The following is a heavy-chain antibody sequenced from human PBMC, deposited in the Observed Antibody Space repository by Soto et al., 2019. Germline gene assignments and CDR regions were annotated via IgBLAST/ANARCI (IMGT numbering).Heavy chain of an antibody. CDR1: GFTFSNYA. J-gene: IGHJ4*02. CDR2: ISSGGGSP. Sequence: PGGSLRLSCAASGFTFSNYAMSWVRQAPGKGLEWVSGISSGGGSPYNADSVKGRFSISRDNSKNTLYLQMNSLRAEDTAEYYCAKGGGRIVPRHFDNWGQGILVTVSS. D-gene: IGHD1-26*01. CDR3: AKGGGRIVPRHFDN. V-gene: IGHV3-23*01.